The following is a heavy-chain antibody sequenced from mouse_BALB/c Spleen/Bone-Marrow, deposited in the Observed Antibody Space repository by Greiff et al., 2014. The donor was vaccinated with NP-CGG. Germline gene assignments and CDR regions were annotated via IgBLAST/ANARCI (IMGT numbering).Heavy chain of an antibody. V-gene: IGHV1-87*01. CDR1: GYTFTSYW. J-gene: IGHJ4*01. CDR3: ARALHYYGSSYGAMDY. D-gene: IGHD1-1*01. Sequence: LEESGAELARPGASVKLSCKASGYTFTSYWMQWIKQRPGQGLEWIGAIYPGDGDTRFTQKFKGKATLTADKSSSTAYTQLSSLASEDSAVYYCARALHYYGSSYGAMDYWGQGTSVTVSS. CDR2: IYPGDGDT.